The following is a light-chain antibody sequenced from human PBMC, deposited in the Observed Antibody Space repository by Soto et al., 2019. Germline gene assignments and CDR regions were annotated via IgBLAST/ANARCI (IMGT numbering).Light chain of an antibody. V-gene: IGKV3-15*01. CDR2: GAS. CDR3: QQYNVWPLT. J-gene: IGKJ4*01. CDR1: QSVGSN. Sequence: EIVMTQSAATLSVSPGERATLSCRPSQSVGSNLAWYQQKPGQAPRLLIYGASTRATGIPARFSGSGSGTEFTLTISSLQSEDFEVYYCQQYNVWPLTFGGGTKVDIK.